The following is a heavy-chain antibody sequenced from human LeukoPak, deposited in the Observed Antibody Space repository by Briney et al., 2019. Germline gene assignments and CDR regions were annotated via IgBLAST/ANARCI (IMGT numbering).Heavy chain of an antibody. CDR2: INHSGST. D-gene: IGHD5-24*01. CDR3: ASPLQDY. Sequence: SETLSLTCAVYGGSFSGYYWNWIRQPPGKGLEWIGEINHSGSTNYNPSLKSRVTISVDTSKNQFSLKLSSVTAADTAVYYCASPLQDYWGQGTLVTVSS. J-gene: IGHJ4*02. CDR1: GGSFSGYY. V-gene: IGHV4-34*01.